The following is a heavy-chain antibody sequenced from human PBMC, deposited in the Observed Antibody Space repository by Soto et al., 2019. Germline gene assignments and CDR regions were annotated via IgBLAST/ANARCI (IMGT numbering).Heavy chain of an antibody. Sequence: ASVKVSCKASGYIFVNYGIAWVRQAPGQGLEWMGWISPYTGNTHSATKIQGRLTMTTDTSTSTAYMDLGSLTSDDTAVYYCVMVDNYVTPTPQDVWGQGTTVTSP. CDR2: ISPYTGNT. J-gene: IGHJ6*02. V-gene: IGHV1-18*01. CDR3: VMVDNYVTPTPQDV. CDR1: GYIFVNYG. D-gene: IGHD3-16*01.